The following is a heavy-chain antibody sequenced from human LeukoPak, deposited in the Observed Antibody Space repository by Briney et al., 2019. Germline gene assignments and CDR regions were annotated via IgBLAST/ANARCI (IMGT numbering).Heavy chain of an antibody. V-gene: IGHV1-18*01. J-gene: IGHJ4*02. CDR2: ISAYNGNT. Sequence: ASVKVSCKASGYTFTSYGISWVRQAPGQGLEWMGWISAYNGNTNYAQKLQGRVTMTTDTSTSTAYMELRSLRSDDTAVYYCARSRGLKDIVVVPAAMALDYWGQGTLVTVSS. CDR3: ARSRGLKDIVVVPAAMALDY. D-gene: IGHD2-2*01. CDR1: GYTFTSYG.